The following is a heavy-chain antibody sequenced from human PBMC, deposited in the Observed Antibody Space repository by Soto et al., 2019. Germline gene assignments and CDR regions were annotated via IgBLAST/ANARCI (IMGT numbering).Heavy chain of an antibody. CDR2: IYYSGST. J-gene: IGHJ4*02. CDR1: GGSISSYY. CDR3: ARQPAVNRFDY. V-gene: IGHV4-59*01. D-gene: IGHD3-10*01. Sequence: PSETLSLTCTVSGGSISSYYWSWIRQPPGKGLEWIGYIYYSGSTNYNPSLKSRVTISVDTSKNQFSLKLSSVTAADTAVYYCARQPAVNRFDYWGQGTLVTVSS.